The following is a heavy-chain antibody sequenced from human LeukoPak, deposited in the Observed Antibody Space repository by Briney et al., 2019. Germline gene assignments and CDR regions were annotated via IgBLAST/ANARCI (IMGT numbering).Heavy chain of an antibody. J-gene: IGHJ6*02. CDR2: ISARNIAI. D-gene: IGHD3-16*01. CDR3: ARDSGGGYSMDV. CDR1: GFTFSSYS. Sequence: GGSLRLSCAASGFTFSSYSMNWVRQAPGKGLEWISYISARNIAIYYADSVKGRFTISRDDAKNSLYLQMNSLTDEDTALYYCARDSGGGYSMDVWGQGTTVTVSS. V-gene: IGHV3-48*02.